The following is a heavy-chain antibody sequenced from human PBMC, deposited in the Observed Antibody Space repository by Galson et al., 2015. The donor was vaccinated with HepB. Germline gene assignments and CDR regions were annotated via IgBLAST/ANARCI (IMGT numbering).Heavy chain of an antibody. V-gene: IGHV1-46*01. CDR3: ARERDYFDY. Sequence: SVKVSCKASGYTFTTYYIHWVRQAPGQGLEWLGIINLSSGSTTYAQRFQGRVTMTRDTSTSTVYMALSNLRSDDTAVYYCARERDYFDYWGQGTLVTVSS. CDR2: INLSSGST. CDR1: GYTFTTYY. J-gene: IGHJ4*02.